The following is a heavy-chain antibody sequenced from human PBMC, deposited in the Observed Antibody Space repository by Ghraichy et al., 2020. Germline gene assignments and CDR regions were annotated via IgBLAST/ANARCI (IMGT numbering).Heavy chain of an antibody. J-gene: IGHJ4*02. CDR1: GGSISSGGYY. D-gene: IGHD3-9*01. CDR3: ARGGDILTARLDY. CDR2: IYYSGST. V-gene: IGHV4-31*03. Sequence: SETLSLTCTVSGGSISSGGYYWSWIRQHPGKGLEWIGYIYYSGSTYYNPSLKSRITISVDTSKIQFSLKLSSVTAADTAVYYCARGGDILTARLDYWGQGTLVTVSS.